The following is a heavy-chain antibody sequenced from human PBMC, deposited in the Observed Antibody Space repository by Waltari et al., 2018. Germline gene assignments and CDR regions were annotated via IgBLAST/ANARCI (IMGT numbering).Heavy chain of an antibody. V-gene: IGHV3-30*01. D-gene: IGHD6-19*01. J-gene: IGHJ4*02. CDR1: GFTFSSYA. Sequence: QVQLVESGGGVVQPGRSLRLSCAASGFTFSSYAMHWVRQAPGKGLEWVAVITYDGSNKYYADSVKGRFTISRDNSKNTLYLQMNSLRAEDTAVYYCARKGGIAVAGNDYWGQGTLVTVSS. CDR3: ARKGGIAVAGNDY. CDR2: ITYDGSNK.